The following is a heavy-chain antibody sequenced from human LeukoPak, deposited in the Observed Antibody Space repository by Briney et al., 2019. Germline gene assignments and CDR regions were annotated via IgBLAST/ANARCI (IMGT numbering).Heavy chain of an antibody. CDR2: ITSSGDVT. Sequence: PGGSLRLSCAASGLTFNIYAMSWVRQAPGKGLEWVSSITSSGDVTFYADSVKDRFTISRDNSKNTLYLQMGRLRAEDTAVYYCAKDRPNYHESNGHYYRPNGDYWGQGTLVTVSS. D-gene: IGHD3-22*01. J-gene: IGHJ4*02. CDR3: AKDRPNYHESNGHYYRPNGDY. V-gene: IGHV3-23*01. CDR1: GLTFNIYA.